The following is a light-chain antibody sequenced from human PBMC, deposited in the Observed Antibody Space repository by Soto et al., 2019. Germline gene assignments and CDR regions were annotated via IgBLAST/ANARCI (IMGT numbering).Light chain of an antibody. J-gene: IGKJ2*01. V-gene: IGKV1-39*01. Sequence: DIQMTQSPSSLSASVGDRITITCRASQSISNNLNWYQQKPGKAPKLLIYAASRLESGVPSRFSGSGSGTDFTLTISSLQPEDFTTYYCQQTASSILYTFGQGTKVEIK. CDR1: QSISNN. CDR2: AAS. CDR3: QQTASSILYT.